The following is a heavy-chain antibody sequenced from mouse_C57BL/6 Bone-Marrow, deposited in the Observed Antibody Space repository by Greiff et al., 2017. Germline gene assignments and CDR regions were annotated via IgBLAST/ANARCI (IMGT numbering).Heavy chain of an antibody. V-gene: IGHV14-4*01. CDR3: TGGYDGYYAFDD. CDR2: IDPENGDT. CDR1: GFNFKDDY. J-gene: IGHJ2*01. D-gene: IGHD2-3*01. Sequence: VQLQQSGAELVRPGASVKLSCTASGFNFKDDYMPWVKQRPEQGLEWIGWIDPENGDTEYASKFQGQATITADTTSNTAYLQLSSLTSEDTAVYYSTGGYDGYYAFDDWGQGTTLTVSS.